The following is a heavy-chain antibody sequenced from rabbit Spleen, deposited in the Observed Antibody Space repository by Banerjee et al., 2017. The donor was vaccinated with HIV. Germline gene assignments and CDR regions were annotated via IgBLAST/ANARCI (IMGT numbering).Heavy chain of an antibody. CDR2: IYTGYGST. Sequence: QSLEESGGDLVKPGASLTLTCIASGVSFSGNSYMCWVRQAPGKGLEWIGCIYTGYGSTYYASWAKGRFTISKTSSTTVTLQMTSLTVADTATYFCARDTSSSFSSYGMDLWGQGTLVTVS. D-gene: IGHD1-1*01. CDR1: GVSFSGNSY. CDR3: ARDTSSSFSSYGMDL. V-gene: IGHV1S40*01. J-gene: IGHJ6*01.